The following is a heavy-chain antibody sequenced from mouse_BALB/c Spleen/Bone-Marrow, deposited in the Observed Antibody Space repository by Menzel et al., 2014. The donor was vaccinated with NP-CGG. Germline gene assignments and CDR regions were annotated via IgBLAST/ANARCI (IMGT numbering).Heavy chain of an antibody. V-gene: IGHV14-3*02. D-gene: IGHD1-2*01. Sequence: VQLQQPGAELVKPGASVKLSCTASGFNIKDTYMHWVKQRPEQGLEWIGRIDPANGNTKYDPKFQGRATITADTSSNTAYLQLSSLTSEDTAVYCCARYRLGTYFDYWGQGTTLTVSS. CDR1: GFNIKDTY. CDR2: IDPANGNT. J-gene: IGHJ2*01. CDR3: ARYRLGTYFDY.